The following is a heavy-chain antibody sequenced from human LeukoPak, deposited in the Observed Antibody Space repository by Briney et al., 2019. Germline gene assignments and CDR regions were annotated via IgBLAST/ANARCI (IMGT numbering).Heavy chain of an antibody. J-gene: IGHJ6*02. CDR3: ASYATGSYFYYYFGMDV. CDR2: INPNNGGT. V-gene: IGHV1-2*02. CDR1: GYTFTGYY. D-gene: IGHD3-16*01. Sequence: ASVKVSCKASGYTFTGYYIHWVRQAPGQGLEWMGWINPNNGGTNYAQKFQGRVTMTRDTSISAAYMELSRLRSDGTAVYYCASYATGSYFYYYFGMDVWGQGTTVTASS.